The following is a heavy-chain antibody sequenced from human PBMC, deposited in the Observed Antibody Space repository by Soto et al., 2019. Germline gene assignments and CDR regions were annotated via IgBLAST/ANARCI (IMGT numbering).Heavy chain of an antibody. CDR1: GFDFSRYG. Sequence: QVQLVESGGGVVQPGRSLRLACAASGFDFSRYGMHWVRQAPGKGLQWVAVISYDGSIEYYGDSVKGRFTISRDNSKNILYLQMNSLSADDTALYYCARPGLDYWTGRHYFDYWGQGTLVTVSS. CDR3: ARPGLDYWTGRHYFDY. CDR2: ISYDGSIE. V-gene: IGHV3-30*03. J-gene: IGHJ4*02. D-gene: IGHD3-3*01.